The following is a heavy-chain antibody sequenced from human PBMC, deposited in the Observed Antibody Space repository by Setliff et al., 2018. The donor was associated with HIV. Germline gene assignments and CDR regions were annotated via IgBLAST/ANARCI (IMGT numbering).Heavy chain of an antibody. Sequence: ASVKVSCKASGYTFTAYYIHWVRQAPGHELQLMGRIEPSSGGTNSALKFQGRVTMTRDTSISTAYMELSRLRSDDTAVYYCARDGGGPGDYYYYYMDVWAKGTTVTVSS. CDR3: ARDGGGPGDYYYYYMDV. D-gene: IGHD3-16*01. J-gene: IGHJ6*03. V-gene: IGHV1-2*06. CDR1: GYTFTAYY. CDR2: IEPSSGGT.